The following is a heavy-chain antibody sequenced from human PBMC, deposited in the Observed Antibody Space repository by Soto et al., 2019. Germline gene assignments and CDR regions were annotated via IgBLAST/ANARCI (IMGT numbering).Heavy chain of an antibody. CDR2: ISYSGTP. D-gene: IGHD6-19*01. Sequence: QVQLQESGPGLVKPSETLSLTCAVSGDSLSGTYWWSWVRQAPGGGLQWFGEISYSGTPHYDTSRMSLVTISMDKSRSEFSLTLIPVSAAVWASLYCARHILVTGTRGFDFWGQGILVTVSS. CDR3: ARHILVTGTRGFDF. J-gene: IGHJ4*02. V-gene: IGHV4-4*02. CDR1: GDSLSGTYW.